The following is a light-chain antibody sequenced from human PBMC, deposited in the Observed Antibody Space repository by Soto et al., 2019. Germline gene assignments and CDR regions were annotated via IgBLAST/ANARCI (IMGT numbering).Light chain of an antibody. CDR2: SNN. V-gene: IGLV1-47*02. J-gene: IGLJ2*01. CDR1: SSNIGSNY. CDR3: AAWDDRLSVV. Sequence: QFVLTQPPSASGTPGQRVTISCSGSSSNIGSNYVYWYQQLPGTAPKLLIYSNNQRPSGVPDRFSGSKSGTSASLAISGLRSEDEADYYCAAWDDRLSVVFGGGTKLTVL.